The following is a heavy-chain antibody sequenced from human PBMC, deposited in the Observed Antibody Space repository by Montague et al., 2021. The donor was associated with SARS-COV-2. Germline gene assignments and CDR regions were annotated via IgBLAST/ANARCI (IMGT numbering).Heavy chain of an antibody. Sequence: SETLSLTCTVSGGSISGYYWSWIRQPPGKGLEWIGYIYYSGSTKYNPFLESRVTVSVDRSKNQVSLKLSSVIVADTAVYYCARLLRSCTNGVCRTYYYYAMDVWGQGTTVTVSS. CDR1: GGSISGYY. CDR2: IYYSGST. D-gene: IGHD2-8*01. CDR3: ARLLRSCTNGVCRTYYYYAMDV. J-gene: IGHJ6*02. V-gene: IGHV4-59*01.